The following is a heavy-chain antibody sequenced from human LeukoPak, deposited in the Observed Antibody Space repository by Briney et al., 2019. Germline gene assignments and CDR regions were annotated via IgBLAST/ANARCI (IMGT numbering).Heavy chain of an antibody. V-gene: IGHV4-31*02. CDR2: ISHSGTP. CDR3: ARHPFDY. Sequence: SETLSLTCNVSGGSITSGGFYWSWFRQVPGMGLEWIGFISHSGTPNYNPSLKSRIIISVDSSKKQVFLKLSSVTAADTAVYYCARHPFDYWGQGTLVTVSS. CDR1: GGSITSGGFY. J-gene: IGHJ4*02.